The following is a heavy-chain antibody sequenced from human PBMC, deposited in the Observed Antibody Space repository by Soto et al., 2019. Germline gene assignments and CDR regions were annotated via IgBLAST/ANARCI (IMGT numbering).Heavy chain of an antibody. CDR2: RNHDGRGT. V-gene: IGHV3-7*03. CDR3: ARDTVRRFDY. CDR1: GSTFRVYW. Sequence: VGSLRPSCAVSGSTFRVYWMTWLRQAPGQGLGWVAKRNHDGRGTYYADSVKGRSTISRNNTKNALYLQMYCLRAEDTAASNSARDTVRRFDYWGQGTLVTVSS. J-gene: IGHJ4*02.